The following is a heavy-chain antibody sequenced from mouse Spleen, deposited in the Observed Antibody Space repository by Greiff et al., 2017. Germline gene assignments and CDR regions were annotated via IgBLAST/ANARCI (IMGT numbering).Heavy chain of an antibody. V-gene: IGHV1-39*01. J-gene: IGHJ4*01. D-gene: IGHD2-13*01. CDR3: ARWNYGDYVDYAMDY. Sequence: EVKLMESGPELVKPGASVKISCKASGYSFTDYNMNWVKQSNGKSLEWIGVINPNYGTTSYNQKFKGKATLTVDQSSSTAYMQLNSLTSEDSAVYYCARWNYGDYVDYAMDYWGQGTSVTVSS. CDR1: GYSFTDYN. CDR2: INPNYGTT.